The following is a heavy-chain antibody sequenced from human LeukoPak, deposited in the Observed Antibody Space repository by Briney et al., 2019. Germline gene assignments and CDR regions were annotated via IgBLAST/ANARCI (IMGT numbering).Heavy chain of an antibody. CDR1: GGSISSGGYS. CDR2: IYHSGST. V-gene: IGHV4-30-2*01. CDR3: ARGRYGYSYGYMPPYYFDY. D-gene: IGHD5-18*01. Sequence: PSETLSLTCAVSGGSISSGGYSWRWIRQPPGKGLEWIGYIYHSGSTYYNPSLKSRVTISVDRSKNQFSLKLSSVTAADTAVYYCARGRYGYSYGYMPPYYFDYWGQGTLVTVSS. J-gene: IGHJ4*02.